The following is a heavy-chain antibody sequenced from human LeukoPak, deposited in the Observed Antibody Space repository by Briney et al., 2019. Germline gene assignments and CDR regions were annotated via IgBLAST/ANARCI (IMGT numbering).Heavy chain of an antibody. J-gene: IGHJ6*02. CDR1: GGTFSGYY. D-gene: IGHD2-15*01. Sequence: PWETLSLTCAVSGGTFSGYYWSWIRQPPGKGLEWIGEINHSGSTNYSPSLKSRGTISVYTSENQFSLKLSSVTAADTAVYYCTMAYCSGGSCYSGAYYDMDVWGQGTTVTVSS. CDR3: TMAYCSGGSCYSGAYYDMDV. CDR2: INHSGST. V-gene: IGHV4-34*08.